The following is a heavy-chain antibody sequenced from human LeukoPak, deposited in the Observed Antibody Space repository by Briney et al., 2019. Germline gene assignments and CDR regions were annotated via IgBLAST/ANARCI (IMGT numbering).Heavy chain of an antibody. D-gene: IGHD6-25*01. CDR2: IYYSGST. CDR3: ARDQADGYRADNWFDP. Sequence: PSETLSLTCAVYGGSFSGYYWSWIRQPPGKGLEWIGSIYYSGSTYYNPSLKSRVTISVDTSKNQFSLKLSSVTAADTAVYYCARDQADGYRADNWFDPWGQGTLVTVSS. V-gene: IGHV4-34*01. J-gene: IGHJ5*02. CDR1: GGSFSGYY.